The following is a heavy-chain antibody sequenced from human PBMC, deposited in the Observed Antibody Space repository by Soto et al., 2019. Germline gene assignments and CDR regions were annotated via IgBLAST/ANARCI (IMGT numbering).Heavy chain of an antibody. V-gene: IGHV4-31*03. CDR1: GGSISSGGYY. CDR2: IYDSGST. J-gene: IGHJ4*02. Sequence: QVQLQESGPGLVKPSQTLSLTCTVSGGSISSGGYYWSWIRQHQGKGLEWIGYIYDSGSTYYNPSLKSRVTTSVDTSKNHFSLKLSSVTAADTAVYYCAAYGDYVQDGHYFDCWGQGNLVTVSS. D-gene: IGHD4-17*01. CDR3: AAYGDYVQDGHYFDC.